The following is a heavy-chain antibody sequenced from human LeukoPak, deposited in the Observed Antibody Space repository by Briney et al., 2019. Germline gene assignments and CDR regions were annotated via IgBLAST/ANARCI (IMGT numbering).Heavy chain of an antibody. D-gene: IGHD3-3*02. V-gene: IGHV4-59*01. J-gene: IGHJ4*02. CDR3: ARGAFLEWLFFFDY. CDR2: IYYSGST. Sequence: SETLSLTCTVSGGSISSYYWSWIRQPPGKGLEWIGYIYYSGSTNYNPSLKSRVTISVDTSKNQFSLKPSSVTAADTAVYYCARGAFLEWLFFFDYWGQGTLVTVSS. CDR1: GGSISSYY.